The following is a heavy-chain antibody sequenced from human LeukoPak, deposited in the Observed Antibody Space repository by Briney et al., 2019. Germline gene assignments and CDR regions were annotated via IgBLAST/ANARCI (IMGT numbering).Heavy chain of an antibody. D-gene: IGHD6-19*01. Sequence: ASVKVSCKASGYSFTSYGITWVRQAPGQGLEWMGWISADNGDTHYAPIVQGRVTMTTDTPTSTAYMDLRSLRSDDTAVYYCARDDGYGWWGYYWGQGTLVTVSS. J-gene: IGHJ4*02. CDR2: ISADNGDT. V-gene: IGHV1-18*01. CDR3: ARDDGYGWWGYY. CDR1: GYSFTSYG.